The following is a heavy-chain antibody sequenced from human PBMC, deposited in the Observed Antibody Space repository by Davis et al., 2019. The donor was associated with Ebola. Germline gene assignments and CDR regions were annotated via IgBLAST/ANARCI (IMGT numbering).Heavy chain of an antibody. CDR1: GYTFTSYG. CDR3: ARRDYGDYGAF. J-gene: IGHJ4*02. D-gene: IGHD4-17*01. V-gene: IGHV1-18*01. CDR2: ISAFSGNT. Sequence: AASVKVSCKASGYTFTSYGISWVRQAPGHGLEWIGWISAFSGNTNYAQKLQGRVTMTTDTSTRPAYMELRSLRSDATAVYYCARRDYGDYGAFWGQGTLVTVSS.